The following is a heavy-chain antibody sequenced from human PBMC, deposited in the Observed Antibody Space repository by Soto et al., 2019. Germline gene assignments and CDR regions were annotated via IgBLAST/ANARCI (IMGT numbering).Heavy chain of an antibody. CDR3: ARHNYGSGSTYFDY. V-gene: IGHV4-59*08. Sequence: QVQLQESGPGLVKPSETLSLTCTVSGGSISSYYWSWIRQPPGKGLEWIGYLYYRGSTNYNPSLKSRVTRSVDTSKNEFSLKLNSITTADTAVYYCARHNYGSGSTYFDYWGQGTLVTVSS. D-gene: IGHD3-10*01. CDR2: LYYRGST. CDR1: GGSISSYY. J-gene: IGHJ4*02.